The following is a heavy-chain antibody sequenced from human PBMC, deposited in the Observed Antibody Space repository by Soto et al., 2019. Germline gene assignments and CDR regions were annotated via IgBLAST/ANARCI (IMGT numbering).Heavy chain of an antibody. CDR3: ARDSGYCSSTSCYSVDV. D-gene: IGHD2-2*01. CDR2: ISSSSSYI. CDR1: GFTFSSYS. V-gene: IGHV3-21*01. J-gene: IGHJ6*02. Sequence: GGSLRLSCAASGFTFSSYSMNWVRQAPGKGLEWVSSISSSSSYIYYADSVKGRFTISRDNAKNSLYLQMNSLRAEDTAVYYCARDSGYCSSTSCYSVDVWGQGTTVTVSS.